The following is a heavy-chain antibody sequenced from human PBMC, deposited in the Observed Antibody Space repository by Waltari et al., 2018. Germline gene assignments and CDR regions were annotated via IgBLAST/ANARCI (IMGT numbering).Heavy chain of an antibody. V-gene: IGHV1-18*01. Sequence: QVQLVQSGAEVKKPGASVKVSCKASGYTFTSYGISWVRQAPGQGLEWMGWSSAYNGNTNDAQKLQGRVTMTTDTSTSTAYMELRSLRPDDTAVYYCAISQAMGIAVAADARDFDYWGQGTLVTVSS. CDR2: SSAYNGNT. CDR3: AISQAMGIAVAADARDFDY. J-gene: IGHJ4*02. D-gene: IGHD6-19*01. CDR1: GYTFTSYG.